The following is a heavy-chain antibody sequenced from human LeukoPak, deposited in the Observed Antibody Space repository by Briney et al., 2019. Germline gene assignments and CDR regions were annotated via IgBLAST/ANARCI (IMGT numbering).Heavy chain of an antibody. Sequence: PGGSLRLSCAASGFTFSSYAMSWVRQAPGKGLEWVSAISGSGGSTYYADSVKGRFTISRDNSKNTLYLQMNSLRAEDTAVYYCARDQRGIAVAGVGWYFDLWGRGTLVTVSS. D-gene: IGHD6-19*01. J-gene: IGHJ2*01. CDR1: GFTFSSYA. V-gene: IGHV3-23*01. CDR3: ARDQRGIAVAGVGWYFDL. CDR2: ISGSGGST.